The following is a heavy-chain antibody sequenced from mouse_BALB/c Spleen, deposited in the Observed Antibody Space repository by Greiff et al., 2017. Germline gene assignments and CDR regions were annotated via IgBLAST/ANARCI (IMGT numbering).Heavy chain of an antibody. J-gene: IGHJ3*01. CDR1: GYTFTVYN. V-gene: IGHV1-18*01. D-gene: IGHD2-1*01. CDR2: INPNNGGT. Sequence: EVQLQQSGPELVKPGASVKIPCKASGYTFTVYNMDWVKQSHGKSLEWIGDINPNNGGTIYNQKFKGKATLTVDKSSSTAYMELRSLTSEDTAVYYCARWNGNYGFAYWGQGTLVTVSA. CDR3: ARWNGNYGFAY.